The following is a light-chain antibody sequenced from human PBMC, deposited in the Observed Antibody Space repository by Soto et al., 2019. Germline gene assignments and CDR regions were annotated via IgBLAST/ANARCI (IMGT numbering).Light chain of an antibody. CDR1: SSDVGGYNY. V-gene: IGLV2-14*03. CDR3: ISYTSSITYV. CDR2: DVS. Sequence: QSVLTQPASVSGSPGQSITISRTGTSSDVGGYNYVSWYQQRPGKAPKLIISDVSNRPSGVSDRFSASKSGNTASLTISGLQTEDEADYYCISYTSSITYVFGTGTKVTVL. J-gene: IGLJ1*01.